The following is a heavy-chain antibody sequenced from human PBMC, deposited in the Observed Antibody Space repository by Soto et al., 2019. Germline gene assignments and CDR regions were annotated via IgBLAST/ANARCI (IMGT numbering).Heavy chain of an antibody. CDR2: MNPNSGNT. V-gene: IGHV1-8*01. Sequence: GASAKDSCKAPRFSNSKDLFDGVRQATGQGFEYLGWMNPNSGNTGYAQKLKGRVTMTTDTFTSTAYMELRSLRADDTAVYYCARGENWFDPWGQGTLVTVSS. J-gene: IGHJ5*02. CDR3: ARGENWFDP. CDR1: RFSNSKDL.